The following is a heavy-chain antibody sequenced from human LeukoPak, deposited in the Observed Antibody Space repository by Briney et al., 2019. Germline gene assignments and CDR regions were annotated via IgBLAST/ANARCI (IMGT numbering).Heavy chain of an antibody. V-gene: IGHV4-39*07. CDR3: ARDGRYSNYGYDY. J-gene: IGHJ4*02. Sequence: SETLSLTCTVSGGSISSSSYYWGWIRQPPGTGLEWIGGIYYSGSTYYNPSLKSRVTISVDTSKNQFSLKLSSVTAADTAVYYCARDGRYSNYGYDYWGQGTLVTVSS. CDR2: IYYSGST. CDR1: GGSISSSSYY. D-gene: IGHD4-11*01.